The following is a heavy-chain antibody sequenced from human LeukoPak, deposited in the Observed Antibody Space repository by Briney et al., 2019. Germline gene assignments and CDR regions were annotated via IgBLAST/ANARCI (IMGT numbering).Heavy chain of an antibody. CDR1: GFAFSSYA. Sequence: GGSLRLSCAASGFAFSSYAMSWVRQAPGKGLEWVSAISGSGGSTYYADSVKGRFTISRDNSKNTLYLQMNSLRAEDTAVYYCAKGAPRWYYDSSGYCPLFDYWGQGTLDTVSS. J-gene: IGHJ4*02. V-gene: IGHV3-23*01. CDR3: AKGAPRWYYDSSGYCPLFDY. CDR2: ISGSGGST. D-gene: IGHD3-22*01.